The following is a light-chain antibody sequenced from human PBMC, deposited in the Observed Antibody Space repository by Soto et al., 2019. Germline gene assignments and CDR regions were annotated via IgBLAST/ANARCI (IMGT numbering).Light chain of an antibody. J-gene: IGLJ1*01. Sequence: QSVLTQPASGSGSPGQSITISCTGTSSDVGGYNYVSWYQQYPGKAPKVMIYDVTNRPSGVSNRFSGSRSGNTASLTISGLQAEDEADYYCCSFTTSSTYVFGTGTKVTVL. CDR2: DVT. CDR1: SSDVGGYNY. CDR3: CSFTTSSTYV. V-gene: IGLV2-14*01.